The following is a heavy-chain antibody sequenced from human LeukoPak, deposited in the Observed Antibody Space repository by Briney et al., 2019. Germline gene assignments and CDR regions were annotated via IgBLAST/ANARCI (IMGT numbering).Heavy chain of an antibody. V-gene: IGHV3-21*01. CDR1: GFSFSTST. D-gene: IGHD2-21*01. J-gene: IGHJ5*02. CDR3: VRIPNNAGFPNWFDP. CDR2: ISGGSDDI. Sequence: GGSLRLSCAASGFSFSTSTMNWIRQAPGKGLEWVSSISGGSDDIHYADSVKGRFTIYRDNAKNSVYLQMNSLRAEDTALYYCVRIPNNAGFPNWFDPWGQGTLVTVSS.